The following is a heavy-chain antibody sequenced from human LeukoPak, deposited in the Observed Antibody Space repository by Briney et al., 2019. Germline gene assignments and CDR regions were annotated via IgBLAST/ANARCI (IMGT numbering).Heavy chain of an antibody. CDR3: ARVGITGTTGWWFDP. D-gene: IGHD1-7*01. CDR2: ISSSGSTI. CDR1: GFTFSSYE. Sequence: PGGSLRLSCAASGFTFSSYEMNWVRQAPGKGLEWVSYISSSGSTIYYADSVKGRFTISRDNAKNSLYLQMNSLRAEDTAVYYCARVGITGTTGWWFDPWGQGTLVTVSS. J-gene: IGHJ5*02. V-gene: IGHV3-48*03.